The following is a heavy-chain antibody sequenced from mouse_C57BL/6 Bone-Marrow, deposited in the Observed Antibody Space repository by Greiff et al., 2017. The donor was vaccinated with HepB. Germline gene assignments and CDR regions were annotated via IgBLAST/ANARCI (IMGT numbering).Heavy chain of an antibody. CDR2: IDPNSGGT. D-gene: IGHD2-4*01. V-gene: IGHV1-72*01. CDR1: GYTFTSYW. J-gene: IGHJ3*01. Sequence: QVQLQQPGAELVKPGASVKLSCKASGYTFTSYWMHWVKQRPGRGLEWIGRIDPNSGGTKYKEKFKSKATLTVDKPSSTAYMQLSSLTSEDSAVYYCARAPIYDDYDAWFAYWGQGTLVTVSA. CDR3: ARAPIYDDYDAWFAY.